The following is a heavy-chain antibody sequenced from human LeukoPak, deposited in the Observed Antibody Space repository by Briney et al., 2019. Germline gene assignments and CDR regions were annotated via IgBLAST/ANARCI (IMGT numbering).Heavy chain of an antibody. J-gene: IGHJ6*03. CDR1: GGSISSYY. CDR3: ARDGGNYGRYMDV. D-gene: IGHD4-11*01. Sequence: ASETLSLTCTVSGGSISSYYWSWIRQPPGKGLEWIGYINYSGSTNYNPSLKSRVTISVDTSKNQFSLKLSSVTAADTAVYYCARDGGNYGRYMDVWGKGTTVTVSS. CDR2: INYSGST. V-gene: IGHV4-59*01.